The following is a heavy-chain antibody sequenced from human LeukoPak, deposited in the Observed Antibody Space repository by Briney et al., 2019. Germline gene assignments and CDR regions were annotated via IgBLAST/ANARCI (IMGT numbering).Heavy chain of an antibody. CDR3: VKERGGFIRDFDH. J-gene: IGHJ4*02. Sequence: GGSLRLSCPASGFIVSSYAIHWVRQAPGKGLEYVSAINYNGDSTSYKDSVKDRFTISRDNSKNTVYLQMSSLRADDTAVYYCVKERGGFIRDFDHWGQGTLVTVSS. V-gene: IGHV3-64D*06. CDR2: INYNGDST. D-gene: IGHD5-12*01. CDR1: GFIVSSYA.